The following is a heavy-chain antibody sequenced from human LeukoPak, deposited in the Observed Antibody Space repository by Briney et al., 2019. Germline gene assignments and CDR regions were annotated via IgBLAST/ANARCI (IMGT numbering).Heavy chain of an antibody. J-gene: IGHJ4*02. CDR2: IYTSGST. D-gene: IGHD5-18*01. CDR1: GGSISSYY. Sequence: SETLSLTCTVSGGSISSYYGSWIRQPAGKGLEWIGRIYTSGSTNYNPSLKSRVTMSVDTSKNQFSLRLSSVTAADTAVYYCARVGIQLWSFFDYWGQGTLVTVSS. CDR3: ARVGIQLWSFFDY. V-gene: IGHV4-4*07.